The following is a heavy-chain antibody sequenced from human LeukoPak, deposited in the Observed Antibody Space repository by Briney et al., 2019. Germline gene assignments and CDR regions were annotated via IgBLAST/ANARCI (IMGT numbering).Heavy chain of an antibody. CDR2: MYNRGST. CDR3: ARAEKAVTGTLDS. CDR1: GDSISSYY. D-gene: IGHD6-19*01. J-gene: IGHJ4*02. V-gene: IGHV4-59*01. Sequence: SETLSLTRTVSGDSISSYYWSWIRQSPGKELEWIGYMYNRGSTIYNPSLKSRVTIPTDTSKNQFSLRLTSVTAADTAVYYCARAEKAVTGTLDSWGQGTLITVSS.